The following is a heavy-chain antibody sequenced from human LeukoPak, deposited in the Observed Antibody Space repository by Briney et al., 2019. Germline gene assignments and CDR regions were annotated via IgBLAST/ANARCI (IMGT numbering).Heavy chain of an antibody. V-gene: IGHV3-9*01. D-gene: IGHD3-3*01. CDR2: ISWNSGSI. Sequence: PGRSLRLSCAASGFTFDDYAMHWVRQAPGKGLEWVSGISWNSGSIGYADSVKGRFTISRDNAKNSLYLQMNSLRAEDTALYYCAKDYDFWSGYFDYWGQGTLVTVSS. CDR3: AKDYDFWSGYFDY. J-gene: IGHJ4*02. CDR1: GFTFDDYA.